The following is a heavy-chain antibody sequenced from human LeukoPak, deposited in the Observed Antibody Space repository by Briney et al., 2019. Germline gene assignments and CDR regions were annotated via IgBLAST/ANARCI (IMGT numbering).Heavy chain of an antibody. CDR1: GGSISSYY. CDR3: AREGYYRSGSTLYDFDF. Sequence: SETLSLTCTVSGGSISSYYWSWIRQPPGKGLEWIGYIYYSGSTYYNPSLRSRVIISVDTSKNQFSLKLSSVTAADTAVYYCAREGYYRSGSTLYDFDFWGQGTLVTVSS. CDR2: IYYSGST. D-gene: IGHD3-10*01. J-gene: IGHJ4*02. V-gene: IGHV4-59*04.